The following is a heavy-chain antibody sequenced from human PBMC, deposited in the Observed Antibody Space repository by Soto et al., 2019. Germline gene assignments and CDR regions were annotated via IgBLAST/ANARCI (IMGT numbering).Heavy chain of an antibody. CDR2: ISGSGLST. Sequence: EVQLLESGGGSIQPGGSLRLSCAASGFSFGNYAMNWVRQAPGRGLEWLSAISGSGLSTYYADSMRGRFTSSRDNSKNILYLEMSGLRTEDTAVYYCDKDPRYITYGVWPVQYFDSWGQGTLVNVSS. CDR3: DKDPRYITYGVWPVQYFDS. D-gene: IGHD4-17*01. J-gene: IGHJ4*02. V-gene: IGHV3-23*01. CDR1: GFSFGNYA.